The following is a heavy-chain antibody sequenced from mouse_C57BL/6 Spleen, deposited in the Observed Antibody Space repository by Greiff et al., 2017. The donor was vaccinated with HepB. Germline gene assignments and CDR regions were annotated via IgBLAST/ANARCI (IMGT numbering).Heavy chain of an antibody. V-gene: IGHV5-12*01. J-gene: IGHJ2*01. Sequence: DVMLVESGGGLVQPGGSLKLSCAASGFTFSDYYMYWVRQTPEKRLEWVAYISNGGGSTHYPDTVKGRFTISRDNAKNTLYLQMSRLKSEDTAMYYCARDYDLDYWGQGTTLTVSS. CDR2: ISNGGGST. D-gene: IGHD2-4*01. CDR3: ARDYDLDY. CDR1: GFTFSDYY.